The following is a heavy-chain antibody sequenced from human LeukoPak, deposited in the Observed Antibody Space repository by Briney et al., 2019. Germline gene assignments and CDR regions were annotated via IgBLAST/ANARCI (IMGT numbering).Heavy chain of an antibody. D-gene: IGHD6-13*01. CDR1: GFTVSSNY. CDR3: AGGPKKQLIWGRASNGFDP. J-gene: IGHJ5*02. V-gene: IGHV3-66*01. Sequence: GGSLRLSCGASGFTVSSNYMSWVRQAPGKGLEWVSVIYSGGSTYYADSVKGRFTISRDNSKNTLYLQMNGLRGEDTAVYYCAGGPKKQLIWGRASNGFDPWGQGTLVTVSS. CDR2: IYSGGST.